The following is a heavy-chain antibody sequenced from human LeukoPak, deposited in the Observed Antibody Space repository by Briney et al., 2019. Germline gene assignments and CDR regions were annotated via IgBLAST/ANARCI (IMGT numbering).Heavy chain of an antibody. Sequence: PGGSLRLSCAASGFTFSSYSMNWVRQAPGMGLEWVSTISSSSSYIYYADSVKGRFTISRDNAKNSLYLQMNSLRAEDTAVYYCASPPKKNTIFGVVITPRYRVDVWGQGTTVTVSS. J-gene: IGHJ6*02. D-gene: IGHD3-3*01. CDR3: ASPPKKNTIFGVVITPRYRVDV. V-gene: IGHV3-21*04. CDR1: GFTFSSYS. CDR2: ISSSSSYI.